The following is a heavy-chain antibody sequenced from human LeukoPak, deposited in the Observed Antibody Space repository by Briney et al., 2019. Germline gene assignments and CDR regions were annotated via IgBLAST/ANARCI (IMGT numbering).Heavy chain of an antibody. CDR3: ARTTEGYCSSASCFGFSYSYYMDV. Sequence: SETLSLTCTVSGGSISSSSYYWGWIRQPPGKGLEWIGSIHHSGSTYYNPSLKSRVTISVDTSKNQFSLKLSSVIAADTAVYYCARTTEGYCSSASCFGFSYSYYMDVWGKGTTVTISS. J-gene: IGHJ6*03. D-gene: IGHD2-2*01. CDR2: IHHSGST. CDR1: GGSISSSSYY. V-gene: IGHV4-39*07.